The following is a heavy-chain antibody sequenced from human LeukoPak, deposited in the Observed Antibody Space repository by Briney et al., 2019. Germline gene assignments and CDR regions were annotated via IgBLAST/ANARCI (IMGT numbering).Heavy chain of an antibody. V-gene: IGHV4-59*01. CDR1: GGSISTYY. CDR2: IYDSGIT. J-gene: IGHJ4*02. Sequence: SETLSLTCTVSGGSISTYYWSWIRQSPGKGLEWIGYIYDSGITNYHPSLKSRVAISVDTSKNQFTLKLSSVTAADTAVYYCARGGRWLQIDYWGQGTLVTVSS. CDR3: ARGGRWLQIDY. D-gene: IGHD5-24*01.